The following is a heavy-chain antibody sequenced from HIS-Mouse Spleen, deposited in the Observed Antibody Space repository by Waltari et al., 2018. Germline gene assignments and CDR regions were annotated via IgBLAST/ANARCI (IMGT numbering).Heavy chain of an antibody. CDR1: GGSLSSSSYY. CDR2: IYYSGST. Sequence: QLQLQESGPGLVKPSETLSLTCTVSGGSLSSSSYYWCWIRQPPGKGLGWIGSIYYSGSTYYNPSLKSRVTISVDTSKNQFSLKLSSVTAADTAVYYCAREIPYSSSWYDWYFDLWGRGTLVTVSS. V-gene: IGHV4-39*07. CDR3: AREIPYSSSWYDWYFDL. J-gene: IGHJ2*01. D-gene: IGHD6-13*01.